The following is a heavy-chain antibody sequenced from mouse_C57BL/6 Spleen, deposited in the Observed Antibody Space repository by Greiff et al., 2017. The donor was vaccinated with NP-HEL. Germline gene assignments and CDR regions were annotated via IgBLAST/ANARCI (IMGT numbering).Heavy chain of an antibody. D-gene: IGHD1-1*01. Sequence: QVQLQQPGAELVRPGTSVKLSCKASGYTFTSYWMHWVKQRPGQGLEWIGVIDPSDSYTNYNQKFKGKATLTVDTSSSTAYMQLSSLTSEDSAVYYCARSIYYYGSRSRGDYFDYWGQGTTLTVSS. J-gene: IGHJ2*01. CDR3: ARSIYYYGSRSRGDYFDY. CDR2: IDPSDSYT. CDR1: GYTFTSYW. V-gene: IGHV1-59*01.